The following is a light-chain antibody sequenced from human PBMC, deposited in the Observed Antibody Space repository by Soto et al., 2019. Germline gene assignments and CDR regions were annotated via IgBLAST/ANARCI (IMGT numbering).Light chain of an antibody. V-gene: IGLV2-8*01. J-gene: IGLJ1*01. CDR3: SSYVGSNNYV. CDR1: TSDVGGYNY. CDR2: GVT. Sequence: SALPQPPSASGSPGQSLTISCTGTTSDVGGYNYVSWYQQHPGKAPKLMIYGVTKRPSGVPDRFSGSRSGNTASLTVSGLQTEDEADYYCSSYVGSNNYVFGTGTKVTVL.